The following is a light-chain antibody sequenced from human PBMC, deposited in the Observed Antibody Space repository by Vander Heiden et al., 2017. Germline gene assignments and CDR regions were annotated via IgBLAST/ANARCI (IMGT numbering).Light chain of an antibody. CDR3: SSYAGSNNWV. Sequence: QSALTQPPSACGSPGHSVPIPCTGTSHDVGGYNSVSWHQLHPGKAPKLMVYEVSERPSGVPDRFSGSKSSNTASLTVSRLQAEDEADYYCSSYAGSNNWVFGGRTELTIL. V-gene: IGLV2-8*01. J-gene: IGLJ3*02. CDR1: SHDVGGYNS. CDR2: EVS.